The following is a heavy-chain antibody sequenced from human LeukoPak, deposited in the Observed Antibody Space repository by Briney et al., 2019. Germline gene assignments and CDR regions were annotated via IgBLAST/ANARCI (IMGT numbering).Heavy chain of an antibody. CDR3: AREQLVRLFDY. CDR2: INHSGST. J-gene: IGHJ4*02. CDR1: GGSFSGYY. Sequence: SETLSLTCAVYGGSFSGYYWSWLRQPPGKGLEWIGEINHSGSTNYNPSLKSRVTISVDTSKNQFSLKLSSVTAADTAVYYCAREQLVRLFDYWGQGTLVTVSS. D-gene: IGHD6-6*01. V-gene: IGHV4-34*01.